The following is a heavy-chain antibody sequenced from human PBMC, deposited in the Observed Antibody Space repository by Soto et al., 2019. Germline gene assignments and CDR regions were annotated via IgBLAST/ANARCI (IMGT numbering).Heavy chain of an antibody. D-gene: IGHD3-10*01. CDR3: ARLYYGSGSYPYYFDY. V-gene: IGHV5-51*01. CDR2: IYPGDSDT. Sequence: GESLKISCKGSGYSFTSYWIGWVRQMPGKGLEWMGIIYPGDSDTRYSPSFQGQVTISADKSISTAYLQWSSLKASDTAMYYCARLYYGSGSYPYYFDYWGQGTLVTVSS. CDR1: GYSFTSYW. J-gene: IGHJ4*02.